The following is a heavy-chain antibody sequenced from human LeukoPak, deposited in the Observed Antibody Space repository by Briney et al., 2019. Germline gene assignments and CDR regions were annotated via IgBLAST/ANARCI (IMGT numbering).Heavy chain of an antibody. J-gene: IGHJ4*02. Sequence: ASVTVSCTASGYTFTGYYMHWVRQAPGQGLEWMGWINPNSGGTNYAQKFQGRVTMTRDTSISTAYMELSRLRSDDTAVYYCARDQVIVGARPDYWGQGTLVTVSS. CDR2: INPNSGGT. V-gene: IGHV1-2*02. CDR3: ARDQVIVGARPDY. D-gene: IGHD1-26*01. CDR1: GYTFTGYY.